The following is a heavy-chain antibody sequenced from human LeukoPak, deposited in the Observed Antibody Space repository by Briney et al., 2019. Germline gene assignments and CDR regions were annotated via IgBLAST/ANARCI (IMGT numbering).Heavy chain of an antibody. Sequence: SEPLSLTFTVSGSSISCYYCIWIRPPPGKGLDWIGYIYYSGSTNYNPALKSRVTISVDPSKNQFSLKLSSMTAADTAVYYCARGSGWYYYWGQGTLATVSS. CDR2: IYYSGST. J-gene: IGHJ4*02. CDR3: ARGSGWYYY. V-gene: IGHV4-59*01. D-gene: IGHD6-19*01. CDR1: GSSISCYY.